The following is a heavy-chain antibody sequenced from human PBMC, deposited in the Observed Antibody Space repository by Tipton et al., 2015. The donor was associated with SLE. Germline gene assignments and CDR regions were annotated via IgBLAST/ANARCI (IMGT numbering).Heavy chain of an antibody. D-gene: IGHD2-2*01. CDR1: GFSFPNAW. CDR3: SARRSTGHSTEDY. CDR2: IKHTGAT. Sequence: SLRLSCIVSGFSFPNAWMRWVRQSSGKGLECVGRIKHTGATDYGAPAKGRFTISRDNLKKTVYLQMNSLQTEDTAVYYCSARRSTGHSTEDYWGQGTLVTVSS. J-gene: IGHJ4*02. V-gene: IGHV3-15*01.